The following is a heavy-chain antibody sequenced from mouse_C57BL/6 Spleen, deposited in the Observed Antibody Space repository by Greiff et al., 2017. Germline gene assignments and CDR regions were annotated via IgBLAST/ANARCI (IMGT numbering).Heavy chain of an antibody. Sequence: VAPSQSLSITCTVSGFSLTSYGVDWVRQSPGKGLEWLGVIWGVGSTNYNSALKSRLSISKDNSKSQVFLKMNSLQTDDTAMYYCASTYGDARDYWGQGTSVTVSS. J-gene: IGHJ4*01. CDR2: IWGVGST. D-gene: IGHD1-1*01. CDR1: GFSLTSYG. CDR3: ASTYGDARDY. V-gene: IGHV2-6*01.